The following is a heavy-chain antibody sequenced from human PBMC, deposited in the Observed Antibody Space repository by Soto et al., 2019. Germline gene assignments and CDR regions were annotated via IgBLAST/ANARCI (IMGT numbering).Heavy chain of an antibody. CDR3: ATYSSGWLVLDI. D-gene: IGHD6-19*01. Sequence: QQAPGKGLECMGWISVYNGNTNHAQKFQGRVTMTTDTSTSTAYMELRSLRSDDTAVYYCATYSSGWLVLDIWVQGTLVTV. J-gene: IGHJ3*02. V-gene: IGHV1-18*01. CDR2: ISVYNGNT.